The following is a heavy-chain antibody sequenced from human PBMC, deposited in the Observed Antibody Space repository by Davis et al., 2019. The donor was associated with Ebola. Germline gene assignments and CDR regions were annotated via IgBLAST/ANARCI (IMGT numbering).Heavy chain of an antibody. V-gene: IGHV3-7*01. CDR3: ARALGGEDD. CDR1: GFTFSSYA. Sequence: PGGSLRLSCAASGFTFSSYAMSWVRQAPGKGLEWVANIKQDGSEKYYVDSVKGRFTVSRDNAKNSLYLQMNSLRAEDTAVYYCARALGGEDDWGQGTLVTVSS. D-gene: IGHD3-16*01. J-gene: IGHJ4*02. CDR2: IKQDGSEK.